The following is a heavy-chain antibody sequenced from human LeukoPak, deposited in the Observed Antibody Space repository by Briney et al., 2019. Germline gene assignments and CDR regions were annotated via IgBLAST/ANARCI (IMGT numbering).Heavy chain of an antibody. CDR1: GFTFSSYG. J-gene: IGHJ4*02. CDR2: IWYDGSNK. CDR3: ARDRLFWHDSLDY. Sequence: GGSLRLSCAASGFTFSSYGMHWVRQAPGKGLEWVAVIWYDGSNKYYADSVKGRFTISRDNSKNTLYLQMNSLRAEDTAVYYCARDRLFWHDSLDYWGQGTLVTVSS. V-gene: IGHV3-33*01. D-gene: IGHD3-22*01.